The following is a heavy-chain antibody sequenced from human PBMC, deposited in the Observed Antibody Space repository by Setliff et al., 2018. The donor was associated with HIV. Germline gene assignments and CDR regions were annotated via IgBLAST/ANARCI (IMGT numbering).Heavy chain of an antibody. J-gene: IGHJ4*02. CDR3: ARQRSIAARDLGI. D-gene: IGHD6-6*01. Sequence: ASVKVSCKASGYTFTSYGISWVRQAPGQGLEWMGWISAYNGNTKYAQKPQGRVTMTTDTSTSTAYMELRSLRSDDTAVYYGARQRSIAARDLGIWGQGTLVTVSS. CDR2: ISAYNGNT. CDR1: GYTFTSYG. V-gene: IGHV1-18*01.